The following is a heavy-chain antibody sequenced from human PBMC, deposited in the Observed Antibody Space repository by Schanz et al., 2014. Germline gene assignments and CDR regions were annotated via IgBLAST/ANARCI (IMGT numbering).Heavy chain of an antibody. CDR3: AKDQGSYGSGSYSYFDY. J-gene: IGHJ4*02. CDR1: GFTFSIYG. CDR2: IIYSGVST. Sequence: EVQLLESGGGLVQPGGSLRLSCAASGFTFSIYGMSWVRQAPGKGLEWVSIIYSGVSTYYADSVKGRFTISRDNSKNTLYLQMNSLRAEDTAVYYCAKDQGSYGSGSYSYFDYWGQGTLATVSS. V-gene: IGHV3-23*03. D-gene: IGHD3-10*01.